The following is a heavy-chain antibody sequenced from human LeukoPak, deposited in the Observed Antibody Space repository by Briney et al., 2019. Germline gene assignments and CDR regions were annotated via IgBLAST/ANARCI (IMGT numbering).Heavy chain of an antibody. CDR1: GFSLSSSGKC. CDR3: AHRRGGPFFDP. CDR2: IYWDGDE. V-gene: IGHV2-5*02. J-gene: IGHJ5*02. Sequence: SGPTLVNPTQTLTLTCIFSGFSLSSSGKCVGWIRQPPGQALEWIALIYWDGDERYSPSLKSRLTITKDTSKNQVVLTLTNMGPLDAATYFCAHRRGGPFFDPWGQGALVTVSS. D-gene: IGHD2-15*01.